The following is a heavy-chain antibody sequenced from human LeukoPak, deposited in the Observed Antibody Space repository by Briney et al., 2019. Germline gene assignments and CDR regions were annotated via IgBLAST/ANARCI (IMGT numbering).Heavy chain of an antibody. Sequence: SVKVSCKASGGTFGSYAISWVRQAPGQGLEWMGGIIPILGTANYAQKFQGRVTITADESTSTAYMELSSLRSEDTAVYYCARDLGGRSSWYRFDYWGQGTLVTVSS. CDR3: ARDLGGRSSWYRFDY. CDR1: GGTFGSYA. D-gene: IGHD6-13*01. CDR2: IIPILGTA. J-gene: IGHJ4*02. V-gene: IGHV1-69*13.